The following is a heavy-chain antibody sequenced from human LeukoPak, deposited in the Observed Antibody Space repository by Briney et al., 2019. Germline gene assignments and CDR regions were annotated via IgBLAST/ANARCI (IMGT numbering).Heavy chain of an antibody. CDR3: AKRRGCSGSSCYSDH. CDR2: INGIGVNT. V-gene: IGHV3-23*01. D-gene: IGHD2-15*01. Sequence: GGSLRLSCAASGFTFSSYAMSWVRQAPGKGLEWVSTINGIGVNTYYTDSVKGRFTASRDNSKNTVYLQMNSLRAEDTAVYYCAKRRGCSGSSCYSDHWGQGTLVTVSS. J-gene: IGHJ4*02. CDR1: GFTFSSYA.